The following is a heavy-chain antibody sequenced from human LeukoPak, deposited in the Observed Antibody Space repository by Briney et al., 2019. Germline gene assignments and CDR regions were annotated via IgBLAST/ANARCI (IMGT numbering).Heavy chain of an antibody. CDR2: INPNSGGT. D-gene: IGHD3-10*01. CDR1: GYTFTGYY. CDR3: ARSLLRIYGSGSYLGY. V-gene: IGHV1-2*02. Sequence: GASVKVSCKASGYTFTGYYMHWVRQAPGQGLEWMGWINPNSGGTNYAQKFQGGVTMTRDTSISTAYMELSRLRSDDTAVYYCARSLLRIYGSGSYLGYWGQGTPVTVSS. J-gene: IGHJ4*02.